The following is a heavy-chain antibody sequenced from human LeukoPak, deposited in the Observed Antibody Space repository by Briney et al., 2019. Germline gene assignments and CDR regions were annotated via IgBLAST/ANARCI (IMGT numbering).Heavy chain of an antibody. CDR1: GDSISSYY. CDR3: ARDYNNWYFDL. Sequence: SETLSLTCDVSGDSISSYYWSWIRQSAGKGLEWLGRIYPSGSANYNTSLESRGTMSVDTSKNQFSLRLSSVTAADTAVYFCARDYNNWYFDLWGRGTLVTVSS. V-gene: IGHV4-4*07. CDR2: IYPSGSA. J-gene: IGHJ2*01. D-gene: IGHD5-24*01.